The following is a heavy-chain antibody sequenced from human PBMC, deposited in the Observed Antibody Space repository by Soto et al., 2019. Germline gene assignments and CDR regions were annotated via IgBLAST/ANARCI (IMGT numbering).Heavy chain of an antibody. CDR1: GFTLVVIA. Sequence: EVQLVESGGGLVQPGRSLRLSCAASGFTLVVIAMNWVRQAPGKGLEWVSGISWNSGSIGYADSVKGRFTISRDNAKNSLYLQMNSLRAEDTALYYCASMDVWGKGTTVTVSS. CDR3: ASMDV. CDR2: ISWNSGSI. V-gene: IGHV3-9*01. J-gene: IGHJ6*03.